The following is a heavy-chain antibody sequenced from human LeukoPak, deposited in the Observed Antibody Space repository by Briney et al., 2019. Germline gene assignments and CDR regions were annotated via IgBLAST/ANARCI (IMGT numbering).Heavy chain of an antibody. CDR1: GYTFTSYG. V-gene: IGHV1-18*01. CDR2: ISAYNGNT. J-gene: IGHJ4*02. Sequence: ASVKVSCKASGYTFTSYGISWVRQAPGQGLEWMGWISAYNGNTNYAQKLQGRVTMTTDTSTSTAYMELRSLRSDDTAVYYCARAGSSVVVTATAPFDYWGQGTLVTVSS. D-gene: IGHD2-21*02. CDR3: ARAGSSVVVTATAPFDY.